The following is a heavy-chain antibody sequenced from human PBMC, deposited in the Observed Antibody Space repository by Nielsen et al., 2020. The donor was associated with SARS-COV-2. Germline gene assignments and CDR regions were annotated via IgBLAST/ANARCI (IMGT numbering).Heavy chain of an antibody. J-gene: IGHJ4*02. CDR3: ASERGERYYGSGSSPLDY. D-gene: IGHD3-10*01. Sequence: GESLKISCAASGFTFSNYAMHWVRQAPGEGLEWVAIMSFAGNNKYYADSVKGRFTISRDNSKNTLYLQMNSLRAEDTAVYYCASERGERYYGSGSSPLDYWGQGTLVTVSS. V-gene: IGHV3-30-3*01. CDR2: MSFAGNNK. CDR1: GFTFSNYA.